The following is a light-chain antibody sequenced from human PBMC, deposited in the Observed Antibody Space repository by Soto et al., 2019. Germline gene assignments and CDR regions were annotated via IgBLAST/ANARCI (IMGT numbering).Light chain of an antibody. CDR1: SSDVGGYNY. CDR3: SSYPSSCIDYV. Sequence: QSALTQPASVSGSPGQSITISCTGTSSDVGGYNYVSWYQQHPGKAPKLMIYEVSNRPSGVSNRFSGSKSGNTASLTISGLQAEDEADYYCSSYPSSCIDYVFGTGTKVTVL. J-gene: IGLJ1*01. V-gene: IGLV2-14*01. CDR2: EVS.